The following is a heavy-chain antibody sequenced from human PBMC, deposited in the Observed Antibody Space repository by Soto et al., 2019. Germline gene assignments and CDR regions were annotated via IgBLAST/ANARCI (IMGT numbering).Heavy chain of an antibody. Sequence: TLSLTCTVSGGSFSGGGYYWSWIRQHPGKGLEWMGYISYRGSTKYKPSLQSRITVSIDTSKNQFSLGLTSVTAADTAIYFCARTSIFGGVLKAFDIWGQGTLVTVSS. CDR1: GGSFSGGGYY. J-gene: IGHJ3*02. D-gene: IGHD3-3*01. V-gene: IGHV4-31*03. CDR2: ISYRGST. CDR3: ARTSIFGGVLKAFDI.